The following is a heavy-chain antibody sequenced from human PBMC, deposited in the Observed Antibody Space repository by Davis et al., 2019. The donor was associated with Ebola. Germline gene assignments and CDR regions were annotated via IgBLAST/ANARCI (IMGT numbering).Heavy chain of an antibody. CDR2: INSDGSST. CDR1: GFTFSSYW. Sequence: GESLKISCAASGFTFSSYWMHWVRQAPGKGLVWVSRINSDGSSTSYADSVKGRFTISRDNAKNSLYLQMNSLRAEDTAVYYCARECLNYYGMDVWGQGTTVTVSS. J-gene: IGHJ6*02. V-gene: IGHV3-74*01. CDR3: ARECLNYYGMDV.